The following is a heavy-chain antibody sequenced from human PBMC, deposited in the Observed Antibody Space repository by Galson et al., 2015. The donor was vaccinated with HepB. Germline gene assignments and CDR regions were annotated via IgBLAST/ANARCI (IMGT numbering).Heavy chain of an antibody. V-gene: IGHV3-23*01. CDR1: GFTFSSYA. CDR3: AKTGSRERVRGNYFDY. CDR2: ISGSGGST. D-gene: IGHD6-13*01. J-gene: IGHJ4*02. Sequence: SLRLSCAASGFTFSSYAMSWVRQAPGKGLEWVSAISGSGGSTYYADSVKGRFTISRDNSKNTLYLQMNSLRAEDTAVYYCAKTGSRERVRGNYFDYWGQGTLVTVSS.